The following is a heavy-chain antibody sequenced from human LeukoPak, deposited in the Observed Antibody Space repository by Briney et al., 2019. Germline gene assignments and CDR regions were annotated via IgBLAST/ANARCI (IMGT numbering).Heavy chain of an antibody. D-gene: IGHD3-10*01. CDR2: ISGSGGST. CDR1: GFTFSSYA. CDR3: AKEPTTMVRGYYDY. J-gene: IGHJ4*02. Sequence: GGSLRLSCAASGFTFSSYAMSWVRQAPGKGLEWVSAISGSGGSTYYADSVKGRFTISRGNSRNTLYLQMNSLRAEDTAVYYCAKEPTTMVRGYYDYWGQGTLVTVSS. V-gene: IGHV3-23*01.